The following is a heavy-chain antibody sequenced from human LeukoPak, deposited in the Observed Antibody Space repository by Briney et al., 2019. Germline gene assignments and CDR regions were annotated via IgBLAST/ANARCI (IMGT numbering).Heavy chain of an antibody. D-gene: IGHD6-19*01. J-gene: IGHJ5*01. CDR3: ARDGKSSGWFGWFDS. Sequence: GGSLRLSCAASGFTVSHTYVSWVRQAPGKGLEWVSVIYSGGSTYYGDSVKGRFTMSRHNSKNTLYLQMNSMRAEDTAVYYCARDGKSSGWFGWFDSWGQGTLVTVSP. CDR1: GFTVSHTY. CDR2: IYSGGST. V-gene: IGHV3-53*01.